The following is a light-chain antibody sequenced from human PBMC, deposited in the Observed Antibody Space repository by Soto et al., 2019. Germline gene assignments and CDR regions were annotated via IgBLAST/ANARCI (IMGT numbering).Light chain of an antibody. J-gene: IGLJ2*01. V-gene: IGLV2-8*01. CDR3: SSYAASNNLGV. CDR1: SSDVGGYNY. CDR2: EVS. Sequence: QSALTQPPSASVSPGQSVTISCIGTSSDVGGYNYVSWYQQHPGKAPKLMMYEVSKRPSGVPERFSGSKSGNTASLTVSGLQAEDEDDYYCSSYAASNNLGVFGGGTKLTVL.